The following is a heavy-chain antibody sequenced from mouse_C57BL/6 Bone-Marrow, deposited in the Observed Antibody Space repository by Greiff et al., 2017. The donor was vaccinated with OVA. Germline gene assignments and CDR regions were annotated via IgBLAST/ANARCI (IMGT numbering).Heavy chain of an antibody. Sequence: QVQLQQSGAELVRPGASVKLSCKASGYTFTDYYINWVKQRPGQGLEWIARIYPGSGNTYYNEKFKGKATLTAEKSSSTAYMQLSSLTSEDSAVYFCARNYYAYWYFDVWGTGTTVTVSS. CDR1: GYTFTDYY. J-gene: IGHJ1*03. CDR3: ARNYYAYWYFDV. CDR2: IYPGSGNT. V-gene: IGHV1-76*01. D-gene: IGHD1-1*01.